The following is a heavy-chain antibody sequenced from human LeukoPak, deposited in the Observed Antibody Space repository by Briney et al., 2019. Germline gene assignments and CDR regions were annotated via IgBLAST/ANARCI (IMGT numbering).Heavy chain of an antibody. CDR1: GFTFSSHA. D-gene: IGHD2-2*01. CDR2: ISYDGSNK. J-gene: IGHJ3*02. Sequence: GGSLRLSCAASGFTFSSHAVHWVRQAPGQGLEWVAFISYDGSNKYYADSVKGRFTISRDNSKNTLYLQMNSLRAEDTAVYYCARSRPYCSSTSCYFGAFDIWGQGTMVTVSS. CDR3: ARSRPYCSSTSCYFGAFDI. V-gene: IGHV3-30-3*01.